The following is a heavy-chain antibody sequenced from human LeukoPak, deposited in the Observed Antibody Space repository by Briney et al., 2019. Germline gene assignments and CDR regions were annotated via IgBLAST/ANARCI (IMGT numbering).Heavy chain of an antibody. CDR2: IYSGGGT. CDR1: GFTFSSYW. D-gene: IGHD5-24*01. V-gene: IGHV3-53*01. J-gene: IGHJ4*02. Sequence: GGSLRLSCAASGFTFSSYWMHWVRQAPGKGLEWVSVIYSGGGTYYADSVKGRFTISRDNSKNTLYPQMNSLRAEDTAVYYCARGSNLFQFDYWGQGTLVTVSS. CDR3: ARGSNLFQFDY.